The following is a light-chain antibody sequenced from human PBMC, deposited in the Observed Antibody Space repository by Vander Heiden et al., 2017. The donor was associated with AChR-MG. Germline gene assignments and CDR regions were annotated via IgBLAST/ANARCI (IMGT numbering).Light chain of an antibody. Sequence: EIVLTQSPGTLSLSPGERATLSCRASQSVSSSSFAWYQQKPGQAPRLLIYGASSRATGIPDRFSGNGSGTDFTLTISRLEPEDFAVYYCQQYGSSPRTFGPGTRVEIK. CDR3: QQYGSSPRT. V-gene: IGKV3-20*01. CDR1: QSVSSSS. CDR2: GAS. J-gene: IGKJ1*01.